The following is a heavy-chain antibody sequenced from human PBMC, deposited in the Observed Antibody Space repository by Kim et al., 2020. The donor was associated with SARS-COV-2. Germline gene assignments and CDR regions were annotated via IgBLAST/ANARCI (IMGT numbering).Heavy chain of an antibody. CDR1: GFTFSSYA. D-gene: IGHD3-10*01. CDR3: AKDGIEEMRLLWFGESANWFDP. V-gene: IGHV3-23*01. CDR2: ISGSGGST. Sequence: GGSLRLSCAASGFTFSSYAMSWVRQAPGKGLEWVSAISGSGGSTYYADSVKGRFTISRDNSKNTLYLQMNSLRAEDTAVYYCAKDGIEEMRLLWFGESANWFDPWGQGTLVTVSS. J-gene: IGHJ5*02.